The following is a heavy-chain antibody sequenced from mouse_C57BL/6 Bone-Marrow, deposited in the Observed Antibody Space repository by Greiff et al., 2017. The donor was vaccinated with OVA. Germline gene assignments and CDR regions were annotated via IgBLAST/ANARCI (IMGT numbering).Heavy chain of an antibody. Sequence: VQLQQSGAELVRPGASVKLSCTASGFNIKDDYMHWVKQRPEQGLEWIGWIDPENGDTEYASKFQGKATLTVETSSNTAYPQHSSLTSRDTAVYYFTIRSDYDAWFAYWGQGTLVTVSA. CDR1: GFNIKDDY. V-gene: IGHV14-4*01. D-gene: IGHD2-4*01. CDR2: IDPENGDT. J-gene: IGHJ3*01. CDR3: TIRSDYDAWFAY.